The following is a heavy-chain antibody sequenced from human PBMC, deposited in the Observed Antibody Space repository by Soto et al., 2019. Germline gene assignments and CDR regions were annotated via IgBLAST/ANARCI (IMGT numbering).Heavy chain of an antibody. D-gene: IGHD3-22*01. CDR1: GYSFTRYW. CDR3: ARQYDSSGYTFDY. CDR2: VYPADSDP. J-gene: IGHJ4*02. Sequence: PGESLKISCKGSGYSFTRYWIGWVRQMPGKGLEWVGIVYPADSDPRYSPSFQGQVTISADKSINTAYLQWSSLKASDTAMYYCARQYDSSGYTFDYWGQGTLVTVSS. V-gene: IGHV5-51*01.